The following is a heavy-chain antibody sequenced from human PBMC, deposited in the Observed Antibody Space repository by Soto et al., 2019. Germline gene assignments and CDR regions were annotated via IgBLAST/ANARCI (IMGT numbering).Heavy chain of an antibody. V-gene: IGHV4-39*01. CDR1: GGSIISSSCY. Sequence: SETLSVTWTVSGGSIISSSCYWGWNRQPPGKGLEWIGSIYYSGSTYYNPSLKSRVTISVDTSKNQFSLKLSSVTAADTAVYYCASLSRGYFDYWGQGTLVTVSS. CDR3: ASLSRGYFDY. J-gene: IGHJ4*02. CDR2: IYYSGST.